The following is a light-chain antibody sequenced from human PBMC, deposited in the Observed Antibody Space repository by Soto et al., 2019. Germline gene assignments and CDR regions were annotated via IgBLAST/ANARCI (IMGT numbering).Light chain of an antibody. Sequence: YELTQPPSVSVSPGQTASITCSGDKLGDKYACWYQQKPGQSPVLVIYQDSKRPSGIPERFSGSNSGNTATLTISGTQAMDEADYYCQAWDSSYVVFGGGTKVTVL. J-gene: IGLJ2*01. V-gene: IGLV3-1*01. CDR1: KLGDKY. CDR2: QDS. CDR3: QAWDSSYVV.